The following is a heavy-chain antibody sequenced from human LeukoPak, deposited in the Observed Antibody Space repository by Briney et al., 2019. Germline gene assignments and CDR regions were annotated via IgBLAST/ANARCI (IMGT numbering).Heavy chain of an antibody. Sequence: GGSLRLSCAASGFTFSSCAMTWVRQAPGKGLEWVSSISGSGATTYYADSVKGRFTISRDNAKNSLYLQMNSLRAEDTAVYYCARGLGAGNDCWGQGTLVTVSS. CDR3: ARGLGAGNDC. D-gene: IGHD1-26*01. V-gene: IGHV3-23*01. CDR1: GFTFSSCA. CDR2: ISGSGATT. J-gene: IGHJ4*02.